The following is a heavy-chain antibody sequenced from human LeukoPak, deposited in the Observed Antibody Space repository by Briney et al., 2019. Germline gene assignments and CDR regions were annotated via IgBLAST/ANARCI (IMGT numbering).Heavy chain of an antibody. Sequence: GGSLRLSCAASGFTFSSYSMNWVRQAPGKGLEWVSYISSSSSTIYYADSVKGRFTISRDNAKNSLYLQMNSLRDEDTAVYYCARDPGSGSYNNQMSDHWGQGTLATVSS. CDR2: ISSSSSTI. CDR1: GFTFSSYS. J-gene: IGHJ4*02. V-gene: IGHV3-48*02. CDR3: ARDPGSGSYNNQMSDH. D-gene: IGHD3-10*01.